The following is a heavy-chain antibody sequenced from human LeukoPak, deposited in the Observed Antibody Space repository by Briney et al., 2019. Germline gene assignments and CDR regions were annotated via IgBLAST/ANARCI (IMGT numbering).Heavy chain of an antibody. CDR3: ARVSRSAPYCSGGSRYSIPDY. Sequence: ASVKVSCKASGYTFTGYYMHWVRQAPGQGLEWMGRINPNSGGTNYAQKFQGRVTMTRDTSISTAYMELSRLRSDDTAVYYCARVSRSAPYCSGGSRYSIPDYWGQGTLVTVSS. D-gene: IGHD2-15*01. J-gene: IGHJ4*02. CDR1: GYTFTGYY. CDR2: INPNSGGT. V-gene: IGHV1-2*06.